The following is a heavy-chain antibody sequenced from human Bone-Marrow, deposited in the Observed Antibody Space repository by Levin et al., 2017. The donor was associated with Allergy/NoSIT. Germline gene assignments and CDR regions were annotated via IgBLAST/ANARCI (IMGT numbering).Heavy chain of an antibody. CDR2: IYQTGRT. J-gene: IGHJ6*03. CDR1: GDSITTSNW. V-gene: IGHV4-4*02. CDR3: TRDLTVTTSDPPKGENYYYYYMDV. Sequence: SETLSLTCAVSGDSITTSNWWSWVRQPPGRGLEWIGEIYQTGRTNYNPSLQSRVTISVDKSSNQFSLRLSSVTAADTAVYYCTRDLTVTTSDPPKGENYYYYYMDVWGKGTTVTVSS. D-gene: IGHD4-17*01.